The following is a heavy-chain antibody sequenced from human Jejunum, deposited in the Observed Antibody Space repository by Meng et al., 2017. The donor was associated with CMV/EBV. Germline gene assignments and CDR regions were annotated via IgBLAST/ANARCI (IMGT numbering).Heavy chain of an antibody. CDR2: VVYDRSNK. Sequence: SGFTFSRNNMQWVRQAPGKGMEWMTVVVYDRSNKYSVEYVKGRFTISRDNSKNTLYLQMNSLRPEDKAVYYCAKDSGMEMYYFDYWGQGTLVTVSS. J-gene: IGHJ4*02. V-gene: IGHV3-30*02. D-gene: IGHD3-10*01. CDR3: AKDSGMEMYYFDY. CDR1: GFTFSRNN.